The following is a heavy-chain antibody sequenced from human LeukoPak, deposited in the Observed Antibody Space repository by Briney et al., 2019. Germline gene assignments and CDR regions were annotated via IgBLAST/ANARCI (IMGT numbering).Heavy chain of an antibody. D-gene: IGHD3-9*01. CDR3: ARDHWLFSSKTWYYYGMDV. J-gene: IGHJ6*02. CDR1: GGSISSSSYY. V-gene: IGHV4-39*07. CDR2: IYYSGST. Sequence: SETLSLTCTVSGGSISSSSYYWGWIRQPPGKGLERIGSIYYSGSTYYNPSLKSRVTIFVDTSKNLFSLILTSVSASDTAIYYCARDHWLFSSKTWYYYGMDVWSQGTTVTVSS.